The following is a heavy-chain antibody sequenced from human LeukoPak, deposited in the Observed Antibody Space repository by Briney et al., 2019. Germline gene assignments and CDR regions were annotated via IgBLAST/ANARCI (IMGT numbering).Heavy chain of an antibody. CDR1: GFNFGSYS. J-gene: IGHJ6*03. V-gene: IGHV3-21*01. D-gene: IGHD5-12*01. CDR3: ARDFIVASRDYYYYMDV. Sequence: GGSLRLSCAASGFNFGSYSMNWVRQAPGKGLEWVSSISSSSSYIYYADSVKGRFTISRDNAKNSLYLQMNSLRAEDTAVYYCARDFIVASRDYYYYMDVWGKGTTVTVSS. CDR2: ISSSSSYI.